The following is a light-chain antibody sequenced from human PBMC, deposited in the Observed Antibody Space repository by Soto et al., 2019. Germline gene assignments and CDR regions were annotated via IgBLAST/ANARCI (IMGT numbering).Light chain of an antibody. J-gene: IGKJ1*01. CDR3: QQYGSSPWT. CDR1: QSVSSSY. CDR2: GAS. V-gene: IGKV3-20*01. Sequence: IVLTQSPATVSLSPGERASLSCRASQSVSSSYLAWYQQKPGQAPRLLMYGASNRATGIPDRFSGSGSETDFTLTISRLGPEDFAVYYCQQYGSSPWTFGQGTKVDIK.